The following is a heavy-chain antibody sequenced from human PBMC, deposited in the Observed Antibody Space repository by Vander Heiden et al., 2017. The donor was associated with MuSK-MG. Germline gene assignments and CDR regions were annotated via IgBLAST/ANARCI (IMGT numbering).Heavy chain of an antibody. CDR1: GGSISSGDYY. Sequence: QVQLQESGPGLVKPSQTLSLTCPVPGGSISSGDYYWSWIRQPPGKGLEWIGYIYYSGSTYYNPALKSRVTISVDTSKKKFSLKLSSVTAADTAVYYCASREAADGAFDIWGQGTMVTVSS. D-gene: IGHD6-13*01. CDR3: ASREAADGAFDI. V-gene: IGHV4-30-4*08. J-gene: IGHJ3*02. CDR2: IYYSGST.